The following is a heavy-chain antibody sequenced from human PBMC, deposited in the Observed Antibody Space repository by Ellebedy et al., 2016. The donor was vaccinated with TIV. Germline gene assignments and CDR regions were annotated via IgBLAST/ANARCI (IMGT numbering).Heavy chain of an antibody. CDR1: GYSFTSYW. CDR3: ARRSFEGGWLVKDWYFDL. V-gene: IGHV5-51*01. D-gene: IGHD6-19*01. Sequence: GGSLRLXCKGSGYSFTSYWIGWVRQMPGKGLEWMGLIYPGDSDTRYSPSFQGHVTISADKSISTAYLQWSSLKASDTAMYYCARRSFEGGWLVKDWYFDLWGRGTLVTVSS. CDR2: IYPGDSDT. J-gene: IGHJ2*01.